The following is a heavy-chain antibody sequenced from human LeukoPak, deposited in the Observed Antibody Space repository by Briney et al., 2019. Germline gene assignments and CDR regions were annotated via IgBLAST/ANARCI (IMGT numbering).Heavy chain of an antibody. D-gene: IGHD6-19*01. V-gene: IGHV3-7*01. CDR2: IDPAGTDT. J-gene: IGHJ4*02. CDR3: GRFGYVAGIDL. Sequence: HPGGSLRLSCAASGFSFNSYWMTWVRQPPGRGLEWVANIDPAGTDTYYVDPVKGRFTISRDNAKNLVYLQMNTLRAEDTAVYSCGRFGYVAGIDLRGQGTLVTVSS. CDR1: GFSFNSYW.